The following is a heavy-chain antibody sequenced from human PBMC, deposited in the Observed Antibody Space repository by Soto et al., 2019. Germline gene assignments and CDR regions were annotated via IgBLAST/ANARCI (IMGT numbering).Heavy chain of an antibody. J-gene: IGHJ5*02. CDR3: ARAQRRGYSYASRWFDP. CDR2: IYYSGST. V-gene: IGHV4-30-4*01. Sequence: SETLSLTCTVSGGSISSGDYYWSWIRQPPGKGLEWIGYIYYSGSTYYNPSLKSRVTISVDTSKNQFSLKLSSVTAADTAVYYCARAQRRGYSYASRWFDPWGQGTLVTSPQ. CDR1: GGSISSGDYY. D-gene: IGHD5-18*01.